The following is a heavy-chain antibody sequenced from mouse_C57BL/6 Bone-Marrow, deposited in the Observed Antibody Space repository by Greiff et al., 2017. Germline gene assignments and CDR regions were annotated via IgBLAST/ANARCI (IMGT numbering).Heavy chain of an antibody. V-gene: IGHV1-81*01. D-gene: IGHD2-10*02. Sequence: QVQLQQSGAELARPGASVKLSCKASGYTFTSYGISWVKQRTGQGLEWIGKIYPRSGNTYYNEKFKGKATLTAAKSSRTAYLTLRRLTSEDAVVYFVAGRYGWKFAYWGQGTLVTVSA. CDR3: AGRYGWKFAY. CDR2: IYPRSGNT. J-gene: IGHJ3*01. CDR1: GYTFTSYG.